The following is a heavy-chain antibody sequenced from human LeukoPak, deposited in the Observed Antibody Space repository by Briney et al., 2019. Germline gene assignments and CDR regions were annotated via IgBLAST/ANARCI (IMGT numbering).Heavy chain of an antibody. CDR3: ARDYDFWSGYGRMDY. Sequence: PGGSLRLSCAASGFTFSSYGMHWVRQAPGKGLEWVVVIWYDGSNKYYADSVKGRFTISRDNSKNTLYLQMNSLRAEDTAVYYCARDYDFWSGYGRMDYWGQGTLVTVSS. V-gene: IGHV3-33*08. J-gene: IGHJ4*02. D-gene: IGHD3-3*01. CDR2: IWYDGSNK. CDR1: GFTFSSYG.